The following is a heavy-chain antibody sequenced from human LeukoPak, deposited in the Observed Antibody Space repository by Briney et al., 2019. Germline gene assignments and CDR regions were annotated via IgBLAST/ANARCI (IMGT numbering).Heavy chain of an antibody. J-gene: IGHJ4*02. V-gene: IGHV3-30-3*01. CDR2: ISNDGNKK. CDR3: AKAKWELLRFFNS. Sequence: GGSLRLSCAASGFPFSTYAMHWVRQAPGKGLEWVALISNDGNKKYYADSVRGRFTISRDNSKNTLSLQMNSLRAEDTAIYYCAKAKWELLRFFNSWGQGTLVTVSS. D-gene: IGHD1-26*01. CDR1: GFPFSTYA.